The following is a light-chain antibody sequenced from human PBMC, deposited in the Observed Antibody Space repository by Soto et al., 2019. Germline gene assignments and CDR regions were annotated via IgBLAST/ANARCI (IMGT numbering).Light chain of an antibody. Sequence: EIVMTQSPAALSVSPGERVTLSCRASQSISFNLAWYQQKPGQAPRLLIYIASTRAAGIPARFSGSGSGTEFTLTISSLQSEDSAIYYGQQYKNWPSWTFGQWTKVDIK. CDR2: IAS. V-gene: IGKV3-15*01. J-gene: IGKJ1*01. CDR1: QSISFN. CDR3: QQYKNWPSWT.